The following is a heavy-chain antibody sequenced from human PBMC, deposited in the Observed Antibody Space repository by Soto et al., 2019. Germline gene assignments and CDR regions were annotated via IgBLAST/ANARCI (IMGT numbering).Heavy chain of an antibody. CDR3: AKDQGSSWYWANDY. CDR2: ISGSGGST. Sequence: GGSLRLSCAASGFTFSSYAMSWVRQAPGKGLEWVSAISGSGGSTYYADSVKGRFTISRDNSKNTLYLQMNSLRAEDTAVYYCAKDQGSSWYWANDYWGQGTLVTVSS. J-gene: IGHJ4*02. CDR1: GFTFSSYA. V-gene: IGHV3-23*01. D-gene: IGHD6-13*01.